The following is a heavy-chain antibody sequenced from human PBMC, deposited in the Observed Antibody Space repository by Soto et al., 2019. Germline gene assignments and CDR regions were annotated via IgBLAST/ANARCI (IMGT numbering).Heavy chain of an antibody. CDR2: ISGSGGST. D-gene: IGHD3-16*01. V-gene: IGHV3-23*01. Sequence: GGSLRLSCAASGFTFSSYAMSWVRQAPGKGLEWVSAISGSGGSTYYADSVKGRFIISRDNSKNTLYLQMNSLRAEDTAVYYCASLQSEVGCYYYGMDVWGPGTTVTVSS. J-gene: IGHJ6*02. CDR3: ASLQSEVGCYYYGMDV. CDR1: GFTFSSYA.